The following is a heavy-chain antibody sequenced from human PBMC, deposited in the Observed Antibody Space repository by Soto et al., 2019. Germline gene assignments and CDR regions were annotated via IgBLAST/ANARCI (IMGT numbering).Heavy chain of an antibody. Sequence: SETLSLTCAVYGGSFSGYHWGWIRQPPGKGLEWIGEINHSGSANYNPSLKSRVTISVDTSKNQFSLKLSSVTAADTAVYYCAKVLLWFGHMDVWGKGTTVTVSS. CDR2: INHSGSA. D-gene: IGHD3-10*01. J-gene: IGHJ6*03. CDR1: GGSFSGYH. CDR3: AKVLLWFGHMDV. V-gene: IGHV4-34*01.